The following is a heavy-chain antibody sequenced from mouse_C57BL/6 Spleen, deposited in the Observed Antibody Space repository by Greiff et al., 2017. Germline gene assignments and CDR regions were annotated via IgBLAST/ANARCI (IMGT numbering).Heavy chain of an antibody. D-gene: IGHD2-4*01. J-gene: IGHJ1*03. CDR3: ARHYDYDEGYWYFDV. V-gene: IGHV1-47*01. Sequence: QVQLQQSGAELVKPGASVKMSCKASGYTFTTYPIEWMKQNHGKSLEWIGNFHPYNDDTKYNEKFKGKATLTVEKSSSTVYLELSRLTSDDSAVYYCARHYDYDEGYWYFDVWGTGTTVTVSS. CDR1: GYTFTTYP. CDR2: FHPYNDDT.